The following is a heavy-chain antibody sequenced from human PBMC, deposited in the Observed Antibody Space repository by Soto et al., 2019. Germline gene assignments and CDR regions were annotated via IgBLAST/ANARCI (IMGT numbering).Heavy chain of an antibody. V-gene: IGHV4-34*01. J-gene: IGHJ5*02. CDR2: VNDSGNS. Sequence: QVQLHQWGAGQLRASETLSLTCGVSGWSFSGYYLSWIRQPPGTGLEWIGEVNDSGNSNYNPSLKRRVVISVDTPKKEFSLKMNTVTAADTGVYDCARVRRWLPEEMVDLWGQGALVTVSS. CDR3: ARVRRWLPEEMVDL. D-gene: IGHD5-12*01. CDR1: GWSFSGYY.